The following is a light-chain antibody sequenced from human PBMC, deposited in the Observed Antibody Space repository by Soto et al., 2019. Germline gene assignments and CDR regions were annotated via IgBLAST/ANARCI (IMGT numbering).Light chain of an antibody. V-gene: IGKV1-5*01. Sequence: TQSPAILSASVGDRVTITCRASQSISSWLAWYQQKPGKAPKLLIYDASSLESGVPSRFSGIGSGTDFTLTITSLQPDDFATYCCQQYDSYAWTFGQGTQVEIK. CDR3: QQYDSYAWT. CDR2: DAS. J-gene: IGKJ1*01. CDR1: QSISSW.